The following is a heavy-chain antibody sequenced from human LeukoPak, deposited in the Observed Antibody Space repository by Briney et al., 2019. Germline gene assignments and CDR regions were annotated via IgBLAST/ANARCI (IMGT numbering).Heavy chain of an antibody. CDR3: AKDQLAYCGGDCYSAP. CDR2: IKQDGSDT. CDR1: GFSFSSYW. V-gene: IGHV3-7*01. D-gene: IGHD2-21*02. J-gene: IGHJ5*02. Sequence: GGSLRLSCAASGFSFSSYWMAWVRQAPGKGLEWLASIKQDGSDTYYVDSVRGRFTISRDNAKNSLYLQMNSLRAEDTAVYYCAKDQLAYCGGDCYSAPWGQGTLVTVSS.